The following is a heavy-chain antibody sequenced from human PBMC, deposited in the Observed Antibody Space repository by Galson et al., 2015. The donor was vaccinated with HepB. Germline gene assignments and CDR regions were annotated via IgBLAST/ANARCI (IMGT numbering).Heavy chain of an antibody. Sequence: SVKVSCKASGYIFTSFAISWVRQAPGQGLQWMGWISAYNGNANYAQKLQGRVTMTRDTSTSTVYMELSSLRSADTAVYYCARVSVGGSSWGTAGWFDPWGQGTLVTVSS. V-gene: IGHV1-18*01. CDR3: ARVSVGGSSWGTAGWFDP. CDR2: ISAYNGNA. CDR1: GYIFTSFA. D-gene: IGHD6-13*01. J-gene: IGHJ5*02.